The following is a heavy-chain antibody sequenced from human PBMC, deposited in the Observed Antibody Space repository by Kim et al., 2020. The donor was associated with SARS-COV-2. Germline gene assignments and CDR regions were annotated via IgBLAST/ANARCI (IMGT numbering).Heavy chain of an antibody. CDR1: GYSFTSYW. CDR3: ARLPVAATPVSWFDP. CDR2: IYPGDSDT. D-gene: IGHD2-15*01. Sequence: GASLKISCKGSGYSFTSYWIGWVRQMPGKGLEWMGIIYPGDSDTRYSPSFQGQVTISADKSISTAYLQWSSLKASDTAMHYCARLPVAATPVSWFDPWGQGTLVTVSS. J-gene: IGHJ5*02. V-gene: IGHV5-51*01.